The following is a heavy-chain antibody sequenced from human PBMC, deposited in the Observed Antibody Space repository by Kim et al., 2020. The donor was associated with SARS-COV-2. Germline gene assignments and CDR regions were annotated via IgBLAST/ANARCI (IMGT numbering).Heavy chain of an antibody. CDR3: ARASLYYDILTGPGVDDY. V-gene: IGHV7-4-1*02. J-gene: IGHJ4*02. CDR1: GYTFTSYA. D-gene: IGHD3-9*01. Sequence: ASVKVSFKASGYTFTSYAMNWVRQAPGQGLAWMGWINTNTGNPTYAQGFTGRFVFSLDTSVSTAYLQISSLKAEDTAVYYCARASLYYDILTGPGVDDYWGQGTLVTVSS. CDR2: INTNTGNP.